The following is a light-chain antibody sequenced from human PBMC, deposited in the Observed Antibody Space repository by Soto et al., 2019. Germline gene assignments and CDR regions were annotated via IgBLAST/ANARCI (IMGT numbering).Light chain of an antibody. CDR3: QQYSSTFWT. CDR2: GAS. J-gene: IGKJ1*01. Sequence: EIVLIPSSGTLSLSQGERTTLSCRASLSISSSYLAWYQQKPGQAPRLLVYGASSRATGIPDRFSGSGSGTDFTLTISRLEPEDFALYYCQQYSSTFWTLGQGTKVDIK. CDR1: LSISSSY. V-gene: IGKV3-20*01.